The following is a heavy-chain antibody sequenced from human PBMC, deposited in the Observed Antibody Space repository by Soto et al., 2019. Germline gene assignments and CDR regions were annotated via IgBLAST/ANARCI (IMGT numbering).Heavy chain of an antibody. CDR2: IYYSGST. J-gene: IGHJ6*02. Sequence: SETLSLTCTVSGGSISSGGYYWSWIRQHPGKGLEWIGYIYYSGSTYYNPSLKSRVTISVDTSKNQSSLKLSSVTAADTAVYYCARGNTSYYYDSSGYYPYYYYGMDVWGQGTTVTVSS. CDR3: ARGNTSYYYDSSGYYPYYYYGMDV. D-gene: IGHD3-22*01. V-gene: IGHV4-31*03. CDR1: GGSISSGGYY.